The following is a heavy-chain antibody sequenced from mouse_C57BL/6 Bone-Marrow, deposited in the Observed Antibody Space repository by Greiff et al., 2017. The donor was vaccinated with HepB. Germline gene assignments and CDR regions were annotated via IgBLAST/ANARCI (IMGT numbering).Heavy chain of an antibody. V-gene: IGHV2-2*01. J-gene: IGHJ3*01. CDR1: GFSLTSYG. D-gene: IGHD2-5*01. CDR2: IWSGGST. Sequence: QVQLKESGPGLVQPSQSLSITCTVSGFSLTSYGVHWVRQSPGKGLEWLGVIWSGGSTDYNAAFISRLSISKDNSKSQVFFKMNSLQADDTAIYYCARAPYYSHYKGFAYWGQGTLVTVSA. CDR3: ARAPYYSHYKGFAY.